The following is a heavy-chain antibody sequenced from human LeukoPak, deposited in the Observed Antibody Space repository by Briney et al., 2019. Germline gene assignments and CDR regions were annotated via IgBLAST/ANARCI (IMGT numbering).Heavy chain of an antibody. J-gene: IGHJ4*02. Sequence: GGSLRLSCAASGFTFSSYEMNWVRQAPGKGLEWVSYISSSGSTIYYADSVKGRFTISRDNAKNSLYLQMNSLRAEDTAVYYCAKDQLGITFGGVIVSGYFDYWGQGTLVTVSS. V-gene: IGHV3-48*03. D-gene: IGHD3-16*02. CDR2: ISSSGSTI. CDR1: GFTFSSYE. CDR3: AKDQLGITFGGVIVSGYFDY.